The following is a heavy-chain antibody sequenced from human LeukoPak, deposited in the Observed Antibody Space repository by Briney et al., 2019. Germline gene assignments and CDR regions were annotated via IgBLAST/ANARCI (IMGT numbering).Heavy chain of an antibody. J-gene: IGHJ4*02. CDR3: AKGMTTVTTRSPLDY. V-gene: IGHV3-23*01. D-gene: IGHD4-17*01. Sequence: GGSLRLSCAASGFTFSNYAMSWVRQAPGKGLEWVSLISGSIGSTSYAGSVKGRFTISRDTSKNTLYLQMNSLRAEDTAIYYCAKGMTTVTTRSPLDYWGQGTLVTVSS. CDR2: ISGSIGST. CDR1: GFTFSNYA.